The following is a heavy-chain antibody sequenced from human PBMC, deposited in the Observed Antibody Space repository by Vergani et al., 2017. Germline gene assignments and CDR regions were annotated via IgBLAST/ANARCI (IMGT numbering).Heavy chain of an antibody. CDR2: ISNSGNTI. V-gene: IGHV3-11*01. D-gene: IGHD5-24*01. J-gene: IGHJ3*02. Sequence: QVQLVESGGGLVKPGGSLRLSCAASGFSFSDHYMTWIRQAPGKGLEWVSYISNSGNTIEYADSVKGRFSISRGNAKSSLFLQMDSLRAEDTAVYYCARDHRDYNNYPGTFDIWGQGSMVTVSS. CDR1: GFSFSDHY. CDR3: ARDHRDYNNYPGTFDI.